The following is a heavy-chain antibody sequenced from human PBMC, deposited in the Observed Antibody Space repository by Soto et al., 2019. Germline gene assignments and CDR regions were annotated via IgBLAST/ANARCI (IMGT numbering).Heavy chain of an antibody. V-gene: IGHV1-69*01. D-gene: IGHD6-13*01. Sequence: QVQLVQSGAEVKKPGSSVKVSCKASGGTFSSYAISWVRQAPGQGLEWMGGIIPIFGTANYAQKFQGRVTITADESTNTAYIELRSLRSEDTAVYYCARYSSSWYHFDYWGQGTMVTVYS. J-gene: IGHJ4*02. CDR3: ARYSSSWYHFDY. CDR2: IIPIFGTA. CDR1: GGTFSSYA.